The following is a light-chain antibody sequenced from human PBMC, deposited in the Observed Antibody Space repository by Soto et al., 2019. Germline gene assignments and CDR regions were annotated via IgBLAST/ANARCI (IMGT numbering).Light chain of an antibody. V-gene: IGKV3-11*01. CDR3: QQRSKWPPD. CDR1: QSVSSY. Sequence: EIVLTQSPATLSLSPGERATLSCRASQSVSSYLAWYQQKPGQAPRLLIYDASNRATGIPARFSGSGSGTDFTLPISSLEPEDFAVYYCQQRSKWPPDFGQGTRLEIK. J-gene: IGKJ5*01. CDR2: DAS.